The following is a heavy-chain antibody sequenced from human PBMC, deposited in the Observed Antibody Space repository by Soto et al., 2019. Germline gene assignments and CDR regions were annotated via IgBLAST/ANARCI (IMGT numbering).Heavy chain of an antibody. V-gene: IGHV4-34*01. CDR3: ARGLDIVVVPAAGNDAFDI. CDR1: GGSFSGYY. Sequence: QVQLQQWGAGLLKPSETLSLTCAVYGGSFSGYYWSWIRQPPGKGLEWIGEINHSGSTKYNPSLKIRVTISVKTSKNQFSLKLSSVTAADTAVYYCARGLDIVVVPAAGNDAFDIWGQGTMVTVSS. J-gene: IGHJ3*02. D-gene: IGHD2-2*03. CDR2: INHSGST.